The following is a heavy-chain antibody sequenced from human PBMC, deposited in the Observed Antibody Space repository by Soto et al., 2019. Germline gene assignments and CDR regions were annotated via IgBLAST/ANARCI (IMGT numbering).Heavy chain of an antibody. V-gene: IGHV4-59*02. CDR3: ARGQLLFAY. D-gene: IGHD3-10*02. J-gene: IGHJ4*02. Sequence: XATLSLTCSVSDASVSKYYWSWIRQPPGKGLEWIGYISHTGYTSYNPSLESRLTISMDKSKNQLSLNLNSVTTADTAVYYCARGQLLFAYWGQGTPVTVSS. CDR1: DASVSKYY. CDR2: ISHTGYT.